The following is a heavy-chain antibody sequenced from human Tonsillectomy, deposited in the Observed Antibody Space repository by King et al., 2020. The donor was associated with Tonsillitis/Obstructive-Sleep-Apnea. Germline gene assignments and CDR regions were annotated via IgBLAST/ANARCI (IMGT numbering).Heavy chain of an antibody. V-gene: IGHV3-23*04. Sequence: QLVQSGGGLVQPGGSLRLSCAASGFTFSSYAMSWVRQAPGKGLEWVSAISGSGGSTYYADSVKGRFTISRDNSKNTLYLQMNSLRVEDTAVYYCAKDGDYDFWSGYYYGMDVWGQGTTVTVSS. CDR3: AKDGDYDFWSGYYYGMDV. J-gene: IGHJ6*02. CDR2: ISGSGGST. CDR1: GFTFSSYA. D-gene: IGHD3-3*01.